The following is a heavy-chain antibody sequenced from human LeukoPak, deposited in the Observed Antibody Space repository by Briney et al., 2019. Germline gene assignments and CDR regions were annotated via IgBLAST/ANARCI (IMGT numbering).Heavy chain of an antibody. CDR3: AKRRGGYDSPGPYYYYYMDV. V-gene: IGHV3-23*01. J-gene: IGHJ6*03. D-gene: IGHD5-12*01. CDR1: GFTFSSYE. Sequence: GGSLRLSCAASGFTFSSYEMNWARQAPGTGLEWVSAIRGSGGSTYYADSVKGRFTISRDNSKNTLYLQTTSMRAEDTAVYYCAKRRGGYDSPGPYYYYYMDVWGKGTTVTISS. CDR2: IRGSGGST.